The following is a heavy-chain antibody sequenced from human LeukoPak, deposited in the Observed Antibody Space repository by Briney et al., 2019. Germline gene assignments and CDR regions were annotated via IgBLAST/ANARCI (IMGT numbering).Heavy chain of an antibody. D-gene: IGHD1-26*01. CDR3: AGAISKGAGIDS. CDR1: GFTFDKYG. Sequence: GRSLRLSCATSGFTFDKYGIHWVRQAPGKGREWVAVIWHDGSRTHYADSLKGRFTISRNNSKDTAFLQMNSLTVEDTATYYCAGAISKGAGIDSWGQGTLVTVSS. CDR2: IWHDGSRT. V-gene: IGHV3-33*03. J-gene: IGHJ4*02.